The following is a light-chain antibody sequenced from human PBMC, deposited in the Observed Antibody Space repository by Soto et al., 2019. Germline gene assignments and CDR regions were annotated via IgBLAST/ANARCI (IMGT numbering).Light chain of an antibody. J-gene: IGKJ1*01. CDR2: KAS. CDR3: QQYNSYPVT. V-gene: IGKV1-5*03. Sequence: DIQMTQSPSTLSASVGDRVTITCRASQSISSWLAWYQQKPGKAPKLLIYKASSLESGVPSRFSGSGSGTEFTLTISCLQPDDFAIYYCQQYNSYPVTFGQGTKVDIK. CDR1: QSISSW.